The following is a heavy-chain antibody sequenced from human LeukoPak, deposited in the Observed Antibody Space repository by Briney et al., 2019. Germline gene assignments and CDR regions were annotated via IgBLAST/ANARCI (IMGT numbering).Heavy chain of an antibody. J-gene: IGHJ4*02. Sequence: GGSLRLSCAASGFTFSSYVMSWVRQAPGKGLEWVSVISGSGGSTYSTDSVKGRSTISRDNSNNTLYLQMNSLRAEDTAVYYCAKGDTGMVRRYYFGYWGQGTLVTVSS. CDR3: AKGDTGMVRRYYFGY. V-gene: IGHV3-23*01. CDR1: GFTFSSYV. CDR2: ISGSGGST. D-gene: IGHD5-18*01.